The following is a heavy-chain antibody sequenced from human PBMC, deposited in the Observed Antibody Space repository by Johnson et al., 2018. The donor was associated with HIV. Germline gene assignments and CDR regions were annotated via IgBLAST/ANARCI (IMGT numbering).Heavy chain of an antibody. CDR1: GFTFSSYA. D-gene: IGHD1-1*01. CDR2: ISYDGSNK. Sequence: QVQLVESGGGVVQPGRSLRLSCAASGFTFSSYAMHWVRQAPGKGLEWVAVISYDGSNKYYVDSVKGRFTISRDNAKNLLFLQMNSLRAEDTAVYYCAKVGGTTILRDAFDIWGQGTMVTVSS. V-gene: IGHV3-30*04. J-gene: IGHJ3*02. CDR3: AKVGGTTILRDAFDI.